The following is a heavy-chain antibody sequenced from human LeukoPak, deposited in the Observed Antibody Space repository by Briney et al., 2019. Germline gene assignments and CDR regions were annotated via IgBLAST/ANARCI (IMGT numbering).Heavy chain of an antibody. D-gene: IGHD1-26*01. Sequence: PGGSLRLSCAASGFTFDEYAMHWVRQAPGKGLEWVSGISWSSGSIGYAASVKGRFTIARDNAKNSLYLQMNSLRAEDMALYYCARGVGAGGYFYMDVWGKGNTVTVSS. CDR1: GFTFDEYA. J-gene: IGHJ6*03. V-gene: IGHV3-9*03. CDR3: ARGVGAGGYFYMDV. CDR2: ISWSSGSI.